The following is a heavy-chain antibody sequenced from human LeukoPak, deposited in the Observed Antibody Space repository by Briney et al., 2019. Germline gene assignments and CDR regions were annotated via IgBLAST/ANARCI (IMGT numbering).Heavy chain of an antibody. D-gene: IGHD3-22*01. CDR3: ARPEPLGGWLYAFDI. J-gene: IGHJ3*02. Sequence: GGSLRLSCAASGFTVSSNYMSWVRQAPGKGLEWVAVISYDGSNKYYADSVKGRFTISRDNSKNTLYLQMNSLRAEDTAVYYCARPEPLGGWLYAFDIWGQGTMVTVSS. CDR2: ISYDGSNK. V-gene: IGHV3-30*03. CDR1: GFTVSSNY.